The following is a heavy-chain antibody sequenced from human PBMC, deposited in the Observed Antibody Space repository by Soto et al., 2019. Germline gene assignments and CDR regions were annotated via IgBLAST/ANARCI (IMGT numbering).Heavy chain of an antibody. J-gene: IGHJ4*02. Sequence: QVQLQESGPGLMKPSETLSLTCSVSGGSMSSYYWSWIRQSPGKGLEWIGYIYYSGSTDYNPSLKGRGTISVDTSKNQFSLSLSSVTTADTAVYYCGRGGWSIDYWGKGTLVTVSS. CDR1: GGSMSSYY. CDR3: GRGGWSIDY. D-gene: IGHD6-19*01. CDR2: IYYSGST. V-gene: IGHV4-59*01.